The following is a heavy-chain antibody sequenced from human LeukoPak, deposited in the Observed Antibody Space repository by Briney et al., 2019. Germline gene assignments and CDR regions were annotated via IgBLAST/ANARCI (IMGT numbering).Heavy chain of an antibody. CDR2: INPNSGGT. J-gene: IGHJ4*02. D-gene: IGHD3-3*01. CDR1: GYTFTGYY. V-gene: IGHV1-2*02. Sequence: ASVKVSCKASGYTFTGYYMHWVRQAPGQGLEWMGGINPNSGGTNYAQKFQGRVTMTRDTSISTAYMEPSRLRSDDTAVYYCARASYDFWSGYYPFDYWGQGTLVTVSS. CDR3: ARASYDFWSGYYPFDY.